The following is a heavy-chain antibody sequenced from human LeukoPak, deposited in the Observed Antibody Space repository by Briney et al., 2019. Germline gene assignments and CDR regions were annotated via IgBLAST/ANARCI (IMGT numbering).Heavy chain of an antibody. CDR3: ARDWNYHFDY. CDR2: ISSSSSTL. CDR1: GFTFSSYS. J-gene: IGHJ4*02. V-gene: IGHV3-48*01. D-gene: IGHD1-7*01. Sequence: GGSLRLSCTVSGFTFSSYSMNWVRQAPGKGLEWVSFISSSSSTLHYADSVRGRFIISRDNARNALYLQMNSLRPEDTGVYYCARDWNYHFDYWGPGFLVTVSS.